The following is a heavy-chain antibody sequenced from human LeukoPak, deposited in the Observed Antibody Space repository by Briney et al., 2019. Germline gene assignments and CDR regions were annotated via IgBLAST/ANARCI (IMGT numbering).Heavy chain of an antibody. CDR1: GYSFTDYY. D-gene: IGHD3-3*01. J-gene: IGHJ5*02. Sequence: GASVKVSCKTSGYSFTDYYIHWVRQAPGQGLEWMGWINTKSGRTSSARKFQGRVTMTGDPSITTVYMDMAWLTSDDTAIYFCARADFIDAGPYLIGPWGQGTLVTVSS. V-gene: IGHV1-2*02. CDR3: ARADFIDAGPYLIGP. CDR2: INTKSGRT.